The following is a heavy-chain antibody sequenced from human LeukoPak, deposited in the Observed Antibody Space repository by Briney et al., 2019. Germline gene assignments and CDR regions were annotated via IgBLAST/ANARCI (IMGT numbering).Heavy chain of an antibody. D-gene: IGHD5-18*01. V-gene: IGHV4-39*07. Sequence: SETLSLTCTVSGGSISSSSYYWGWIRQSPGKGLEWIGSIYYSGRTYYNPSLKSRVTISVDTSKNQFSLKLSSVTAADTAVYSCARGPTVDTATSGDESFDYWGQGTLVTVSS. J-gene: IGHJ4*02. CDR2: IYYSGRT. CDR1: GGSISSSSYY. CDR3: ARGPTVDTATSGDESFDY.